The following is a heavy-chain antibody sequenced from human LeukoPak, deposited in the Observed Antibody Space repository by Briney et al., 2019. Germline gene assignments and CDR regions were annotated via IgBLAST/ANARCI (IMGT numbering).Heavy chain of an antibody. CDR3: ARGGQTSGYYYGDYFDY. CDR1: GFTFSSYG. V-gene: IGHV3-30*03. CDR2: ISYDGSNE. D-gene: IGHD3-22*01. Sequence: TGRSLRLSCAASGFTFSSYGMHWVRQAPGKGLESVAVISYDGSNEYYADSVKGRFTISRDNSKNTLFLQMNCLRTEDTAVYYCARGGQTSGYYYGDYFDYWGQGTLVTVSS. J-gene: IGHJ4*02.